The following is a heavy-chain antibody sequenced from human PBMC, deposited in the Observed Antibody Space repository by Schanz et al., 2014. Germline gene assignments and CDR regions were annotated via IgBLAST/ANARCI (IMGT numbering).Heavy chain of an antibody. D-gene: IGHD2-2*01. V-gene: IGHV1-46*01. J-gene: IGHJ3*01. CDR3: ARGSCTASGCYDAFDL. CDR2: INPIDGST. Sequence: QVQLVQSGAEVKNPGASVKVSCKASGYTFINSDINWVRQAPGQGLEWMGLINPIDGSTTYVWGFHGRLTMTRDTSTTTVYMDLSTLRSEDTAVYYCARGSCTASGCYDAFDLWGQGTLVTVSS. CDR1: GYTFINSD.